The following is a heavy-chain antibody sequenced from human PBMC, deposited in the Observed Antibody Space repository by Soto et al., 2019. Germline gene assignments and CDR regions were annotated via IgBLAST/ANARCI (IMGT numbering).Heavy chain of an antibody. CDR3: ASPAAYYYDSSGYYEVFDY. CDR1: GGTFSSYT. CDR2: IIPILGIA. V-gene: IGHV1-69*02. Sequence: ASVKVSCKASGGTFSSYTISWVRQAPGQGLEWMGRIIPILGIANYAQKFQGRVTITADKSTSTAYMELSSLRSEDTAVYYCASPAAYYYDSSGYYEVFDYWGQGTLVTVSS. J-gene: IGHJ4*02. D-gene: IGHD3-22*01.